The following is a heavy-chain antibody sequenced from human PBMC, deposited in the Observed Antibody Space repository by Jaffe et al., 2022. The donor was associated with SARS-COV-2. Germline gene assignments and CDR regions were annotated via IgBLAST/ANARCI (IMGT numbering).Heavy chain of an antibody. CDR2: INSDGGSGST. CDR3: AAGTVSYWSLGY. J-gene: IGHJ4*02. Sequence: QLVESGGGLVQPGGSLRLSCAASGFTISGYWMHWVRQVPGRGLVWVSRINSDGGSGSTNYADSVKGRFTISRDNAKNTLYLQMNSLSADDTAVYYCAAGTVSYWSLGYWGQGTLVTVSS. D-gene: IGHD2-8*02. V-gene: IGHV3-74*01. CDR1: GFTISGYW.